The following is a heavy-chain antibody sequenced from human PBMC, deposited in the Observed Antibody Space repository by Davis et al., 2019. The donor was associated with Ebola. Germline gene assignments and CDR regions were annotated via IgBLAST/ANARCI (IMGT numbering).Heavy chain of an antibody. CDR3: ARPVVFDWLLFGDYFDY. D-gene: IGHD3-9*01. CDR1: GFTFSDYG. V-gene: IGHV3-21*01. CDR2: ISSDSDYI. Sequence: PGGSLRLSCAASGFTFSDYGMHWVRQAPGKGLEWVSSISSDSDYIYYADSAKGRFTISRDNSKNTLYLQMNSLRAEDTAVYYCARPVVFDWLLFGDYFDYWGQGTLVTVSS. J-gene: IGHJ4*02.